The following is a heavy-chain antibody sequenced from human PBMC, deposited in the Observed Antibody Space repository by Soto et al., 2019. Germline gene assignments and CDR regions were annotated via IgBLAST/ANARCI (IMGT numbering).Heavy chain of an antibody. CDR1: GGSISSGGYY. CDR2: IYYSGST. CDR3: VRLTGTTSAYFDY. V-gene: IGHV4-31*03. Sequence: KASETLSLTCTVSGGSISSGGYYWSWIRQHPGKGLEWIGYIYYSGSTYYNPSLKSRVTISVDTSKNQFSLKLSSVTAADTAVYYCVRLTGTTSAYFDYWGQGTLVTVSS. J-gene: IGHJ4*02. D-gene: IGHD1-20*01.